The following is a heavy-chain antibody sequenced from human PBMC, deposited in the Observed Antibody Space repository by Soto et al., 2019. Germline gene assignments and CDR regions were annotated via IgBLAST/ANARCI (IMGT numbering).Heavy chain of an antibody. J-gene: IGHJ4*01. CDR2: ISISSSDR. Sequence: GGSLRLSCAASGFTLRTYTMNWVRQAPGKGLEWVSSISISSSDRYYADSVRGRFTISRDNAKNALYLQMNSLRADDTAVYFCVRGMNPLFGGQGTLVTVSS. V-gene: IGHV3-21*06. CDR1: GFTLRTYT. CDR3: VRGMNPLF.